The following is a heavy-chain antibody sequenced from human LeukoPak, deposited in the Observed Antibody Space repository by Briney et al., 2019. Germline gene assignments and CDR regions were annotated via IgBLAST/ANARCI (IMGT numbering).Heavy chain of an antibody. D-gene: IGHD3-10*01. J-gene: IGHJ5*02. V-gene: IGHV4-59*05. CDR3: ARHSSLNYYGSGSYYYNWFDP. CDR2: IYYSGST. CDR1: GGSISSYY. Sequence: PSETLSLTCTVSGGSISSYYWSWIRQPPGKGLEWIGSIYYSGSTYYNPSLKSRVTISVDTSKNQFSLKLSSVTAADTAVYYCARHSSLNYYGSGSYYYNWFDPWGQGTLVTVSS.